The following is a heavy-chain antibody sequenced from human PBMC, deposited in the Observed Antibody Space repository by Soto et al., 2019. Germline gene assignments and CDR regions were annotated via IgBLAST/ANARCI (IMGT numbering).Heavy chain of an antibody. J-gene: IGHJ6*02. CDR2: ISAYNGNT. CDR3: ARVGAGAVAGKGYYYSGMDV. V-gene: IGHV1-18*01. D-gene: IGHD6-19*01. Sequence: GASVKVSCKASGYTFSSSGIIWVGQAPGQGLAWMGWISAYNGNTNYAQNLQGRVTMTTDTSTSTAYMELRSLRSDDTAVYYCARVGAGAVAGKGYYYSGMDVWGQGTTVTVSS. CDR1: GYTFSSSG.